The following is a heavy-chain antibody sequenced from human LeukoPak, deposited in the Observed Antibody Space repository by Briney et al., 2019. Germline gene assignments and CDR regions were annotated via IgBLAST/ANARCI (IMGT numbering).Heavy chain of an antibody. CDR1: GFTFSSYA. CDR3: AKVVGTIFGVVRRYYFDY. Sequence: GGSLRLSCAASGFTFSSYAMSWVRQAPGKGLEWVSAISGSGGSTYYADSVKGRFTISRDNSKNTLYLQMNSLRAEDTAVYYCAKVVGTIFGVVRRYYFDYWGQGTLVTVSS. J-gene: IGHJ4*02. V-gene: IGHV3-23*01. CDR2: ISGSGGST. D-gene: IGHD3-3*01.